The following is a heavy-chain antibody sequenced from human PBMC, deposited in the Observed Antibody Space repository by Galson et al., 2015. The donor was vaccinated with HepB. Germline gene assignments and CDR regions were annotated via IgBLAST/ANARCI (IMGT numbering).Heavy chain of an antibody. J-gene: IGHJ4*02. Sequence: SLRLSCAASGFTFSSYGMHWVRQAPGKGLEWVAVIWYDGSNKYYADSVKGRFTISRDNSKNTLYLQMNSLRAEDTAVYYCAREGSYYDYVWGSYRYDYWGQGTLVAVSS. CDR1: GFTFSSYG. D-gene: IGHD3-16*02. CDR2: IWYDGSNK. CDR3: AREGSYYDYVWGSYRYDY. V-gene: IGHV3-33*08.